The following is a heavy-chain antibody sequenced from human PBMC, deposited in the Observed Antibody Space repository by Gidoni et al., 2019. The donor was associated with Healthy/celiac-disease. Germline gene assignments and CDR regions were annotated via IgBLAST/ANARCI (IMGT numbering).Heavy chain of an antibody. CDR3: AKDGSLGYCSGGSCYFDY. Sequence: EVQLLESGGGLVQPGGSLRLSCAASGFTFSSYAMSWVRQAPGKGLEWVSAISGSGGSTYYADSVKGRFTISRDNSKNTLYLQMNSLRAEDTAVYYCAKDGSLGYCSGGSCYFDYWGQGTLVTVSS. J-gene: IGHJ4*02. D-gene: IGHD2-15*01. CDR2: ISGSGGST. V-gene: IGHV3-23*01. CDR1: GFTFSSYA.